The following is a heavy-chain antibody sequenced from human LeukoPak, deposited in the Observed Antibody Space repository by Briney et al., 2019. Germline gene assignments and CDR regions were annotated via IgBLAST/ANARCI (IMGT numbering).Heavy chain of an antibody. Sequence: PGGSLRFSCAASGFTFDDYAMHWVRQAPGKGLEWVSGISWNSGSIGYADSVKGRFTISRDNAKNSLYLQMNSLRAEDTALYYCAKDFIAARQEYAFDIWGQGTMVTVSS. CDR3: AKDFIAARQEYAFDI. D-gene: IGHD6-6*01. V-gene: IGHV3-9*01. CDR1: GFTFDDYA. J-gene: IGHJ3*02. CDR2: ISWNSGSI.